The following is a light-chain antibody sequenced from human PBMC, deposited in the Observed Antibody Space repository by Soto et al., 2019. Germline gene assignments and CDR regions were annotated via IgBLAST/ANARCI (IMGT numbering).Light chain of an antibody. CDR2: AAS. J-gene: IGKJ2*01. CDR3: QKYTSAPYT. V-gene: IGKV1-27*01. Sequence: DIQMTQSPSSLSASVGDRVTITCRASQGISNYLAWYQQKPGKVPKHLLYAASTLQSAVRSPFSGSGSGTDFNLTISSLQPEDGATYYCQKYTSAPYTFGQGTKLEIK. CDR1: QGISNY.